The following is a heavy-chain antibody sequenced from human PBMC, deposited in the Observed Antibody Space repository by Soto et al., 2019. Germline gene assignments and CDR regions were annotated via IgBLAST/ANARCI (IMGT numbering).Heavy chain of an antibody. Sequence: GASEKVSYQPSGGTFSSYAIRWVRQAPGQGLAWMGGIIPFFGTQKYAHKFQGRVTLTAEESTSTAYTEPSSVRPDGTAVYYCVIEFLDTAMGVRTVYYYYGMDVWGRGTTVTVSS. CDR3: VIEFLDTAMGVRTVYYYYGMDV. CDR1: GGTFSSYA. V-gene: IGHV1-69*13. J-gene: IGHJ6*02. CDR2: IIPFFGTQ. D-gene: IGHD5-18*01.